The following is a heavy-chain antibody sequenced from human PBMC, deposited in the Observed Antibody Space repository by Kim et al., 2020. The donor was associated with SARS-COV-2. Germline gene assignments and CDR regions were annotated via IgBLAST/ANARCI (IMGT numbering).Heavy chain of an antibody. CDR3: ARGQPLDY. CDR2: ISYSGNS. J-gene: IGHJ4*02. V-gene: IGHV4-31*03. CDR1: GGSIRSGGKF. Sequence: SETLSLTCSVSGGSIRSGGKFWTWIRQHPAKDLEWIGYISYSGNSHYSPSLRSRVSISLQTAENQSSLELTSVTAADTAVYYCARGQPLDYWGQGILVTVSS. D-gene: IGHD2-2*01.